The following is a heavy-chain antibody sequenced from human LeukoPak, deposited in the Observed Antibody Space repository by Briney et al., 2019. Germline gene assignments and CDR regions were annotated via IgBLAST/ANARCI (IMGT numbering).Heavy chain of an antibody. J-gene: IGHJ4*02. D-gene: IGHD6-6*01. CDR2: IHASGPT. CDR3: ARHDAGIAARPFDN. V-gene: IGHV4-4*09. Sequence: SETLSLTCTVSGGSISTYYWSCIRRPPGKGLECIAYIHASGPTNYNPSLKSRITISVDTSKNQFSLKLSSVTAADTAVCYCARHDAGIAARPFDNWGQGTLVTVSS. CDR1: GGSISTYY.